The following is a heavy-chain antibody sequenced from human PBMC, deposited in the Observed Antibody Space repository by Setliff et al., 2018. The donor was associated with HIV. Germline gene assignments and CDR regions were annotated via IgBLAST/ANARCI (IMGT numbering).Heavy chain of an antibody. CDR3: ARGFEAADAFHI. V-gene: IGHV4-31*03. J-gene: IGHJ3*02. D-gene: IGHD6-25*01. CDR1: GASISSGGYY. CDR2: IYYSGST. Sequence: PSETLSLTCTVFGASISSGGYYWTWIRQHPGKGLEWIGYIYYSGSTYYNPSLKSRVTMSLDTSNNQFSLKLSSVTAADTAVYYCARGFEAADAFHIWGQGTMVTVSS.